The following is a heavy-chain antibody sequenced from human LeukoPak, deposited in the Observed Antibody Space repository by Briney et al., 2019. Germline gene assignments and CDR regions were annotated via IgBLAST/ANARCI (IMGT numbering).Heavy chain of an antibody. CDR1: GFTFSSYS. Sequence: GGXLRLSCAASGFTFSSYSMXXVRQAPXXXXXXXXXXSTSXXXXXXXXSXXXXXXXXRDNAKNSLYLQMNSLRAEYTAVYYCARADYDSSGYYWMEDYWGQGTLVTVSS. CDR2: XSTSXXXX. CDR3: ARADYDSSGYYWMEDY. D-gene: IGHD3-22*01. V-gene: IGHV3-21*01. J-gene: IGHJ4*02.